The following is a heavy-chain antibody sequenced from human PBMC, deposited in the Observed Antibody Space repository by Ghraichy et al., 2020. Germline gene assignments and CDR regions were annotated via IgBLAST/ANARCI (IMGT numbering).Heavy chain of an antibody. Sequence: GGSLRLSCAASGFTFNDYAMSWVRQAPGKGLVWVSAISGNSANTYYADSVNGRFTISRDTSKNTLYLQMNSLRVEDTAVYYCAKAVTMIVVCSDYWGQGTRVTVSP. D-gene: IGHD3-22*01. V-gene: IGHV3-23*01. CDR2: ISGNSANT. J-gene: IGHJ4*02. CDR1: GFTFNDYA. CDR3: AKAVTMIVVCSDY.